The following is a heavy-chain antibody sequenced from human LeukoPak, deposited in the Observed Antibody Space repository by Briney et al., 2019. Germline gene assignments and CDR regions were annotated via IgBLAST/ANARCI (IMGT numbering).Heavy chain of an antibody. CDR2: IYYSGST. D-gene: IGHD6-13*01. CDR1: GGSISSSSYY. V-gene: IGHV4-39*01. Sequence: SETLSLTCTVSGGSISSSSYYWGWIRQPPGKELEWIGSIYYSGSTYYNPSLKSRVTISVDTSKNQFSLKLSSVTAAETAVYYCARHLSSGSSWYNDYWGQGTLVTVSS. J-gene: IGHJ4*02. CDR3: ARHLSSGSSWYNDY.